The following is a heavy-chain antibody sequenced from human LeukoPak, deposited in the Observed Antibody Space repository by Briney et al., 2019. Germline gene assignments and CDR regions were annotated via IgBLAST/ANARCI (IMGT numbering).Heavy chain of an antibody. CDR2: INGSGDYT. J-gene: IGHJ4*02. V-gene: IGHV3-23*01. CDR1: GFTFSGYA. D-gene: IGHD2-15*01. Sequence: GGSLRLSCAVSGFTFSGYAMSWVRQAPGKGLEWVSTINGSGDYTYYADSVKGRFSISRDNSKNTLHLQMNSLRAEDTAVYYCAKTLFDCSGGNCYEAYFDDWGQGTLVTVSS. CDR3: AKTLFDCSGGNCYEAYFDD.